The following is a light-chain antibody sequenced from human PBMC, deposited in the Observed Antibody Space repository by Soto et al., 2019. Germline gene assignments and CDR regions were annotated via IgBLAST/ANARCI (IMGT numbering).Light chain of an antibody. Sequence: EILITQTPPILYVSQWDSATLSSTASQIVSTSLAWYQQKPGQAPRLLIYGASTRATHIPARFSGSGSGTDFTLTIRSLQSEDFAVYYCQQYHHWPPISCGKGQRRAIK. V-gene: IGKV3-15*01. CDR2: GAS. CDR3: QQYHHWPPIS. J-gene: IGKJ5*01. CDR1: QIVSTS.